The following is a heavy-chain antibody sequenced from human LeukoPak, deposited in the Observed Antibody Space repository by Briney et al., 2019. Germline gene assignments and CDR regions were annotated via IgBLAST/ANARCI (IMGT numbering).Heavy chain of an antibody. CDR2: IYYIRNT. CDR3: ARTQSQSGAYRYYFGY. CDR1: GASVGSAGYY. Sequence: NPSETLPLTCTVSGASVGSAGYYWSWIRQPPGGGLEWIGYIYYIRNTNYNPSLKSRVTMSLDPSKNQFSLKLNSVTAADTAVYYCARTQSQSGAYRYYFGYWGQGTLVTVSS. D-gene: IGHD5-18*01. J-gene: IGHJ4*02. V-gene: IGHV4-61*08.